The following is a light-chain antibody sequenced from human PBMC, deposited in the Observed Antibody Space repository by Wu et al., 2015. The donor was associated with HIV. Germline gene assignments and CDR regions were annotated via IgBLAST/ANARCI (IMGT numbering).Light chain of an antibody. CDR1: QSVSSNY. Sequence: EIVLTQSPGTLSLSPGERATLSCRASQSVSSNYLAWYQQKLGQAPRLLIYGASNRAIGIPDRFSGSGSGTDFTLTISRLEPEDFAVYYCQQYGTSPPYTFGQGTKLEIK. CDR3: QQYGTSPPYT. J-gene: IGKJ2*01. V-gene: IGKV3-20*01. CDR2: GAS.